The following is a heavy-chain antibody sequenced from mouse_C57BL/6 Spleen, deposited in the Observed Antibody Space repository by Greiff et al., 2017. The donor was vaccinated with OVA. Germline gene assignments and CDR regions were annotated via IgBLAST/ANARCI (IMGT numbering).Heavy chain of an antibody. CDR2: IDPSDSYT. CDR1: GYTFTSYW. Sequence: QVHVKQPGAELVMPGASVKLSCKASGYTFTSYWMHWVKQRPGQGLEWIGEIDPSDSYTNYNQKFKGKSTLTVDKSSSTAYMQLSSLTSEDSAVYYCARQGTLYYDYDDWGQGTTLTVSS. V-gene: IGHV1-69*01. J-gene: IGHJ2*01. D-gene: IGHD2-4*01. CDR3: ARQGTLYYDYDD.